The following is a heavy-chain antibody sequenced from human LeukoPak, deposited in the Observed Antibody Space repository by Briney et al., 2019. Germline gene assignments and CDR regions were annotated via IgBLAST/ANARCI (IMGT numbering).Heavy chain of an antibody. V-gene: IGHV1-24*01. CDR2: FDPEDGET. J-gene: IGHJ6*03. D-gene: IGHD2-2*02. CDR3: ATGDCSSTSCNNYYYYYYYMDV. CDR1: GYTLTELS. Sequence: ASVKVSRKVSGYTLTELSMHWVRQAPGKGLEWMGGFDPEDGETIYAQKFQGRVTMTEDTSTDTAYMELSSLRSEDTAVYYCATGDCSSTSCNNYYYYYYYMDVWGKGTTVTVSS.